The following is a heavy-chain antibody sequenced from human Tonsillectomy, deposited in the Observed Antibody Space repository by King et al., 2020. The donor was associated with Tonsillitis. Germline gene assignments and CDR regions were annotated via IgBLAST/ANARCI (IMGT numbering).Heavy chain of an antibody. CDR1: GFTFDDYA. CDR2: ISWNSGYI. CDR3: AKDISTSLVIGHFQH. V-gene: IGHV3-9*01. J-gene: IGHJ1*01. Sequence: VQLVESGGGLVQPGRSLRLSCAASGFTFDDYAMHWVRQAPGKGLEWVSGISWNSGYIGYADSVKGRFTISRDNAKNSLYLQMNSLRAEDTALYYCAKDISTSLVIGHFQHWGQGTLVTVSS. D-gene: IGHD3-9*01.